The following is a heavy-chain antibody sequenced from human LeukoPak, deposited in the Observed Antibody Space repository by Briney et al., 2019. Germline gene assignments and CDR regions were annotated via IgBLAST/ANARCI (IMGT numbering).Heavy chain of an antibody. V-gene: IGHV1-2*02. Sequence: ASVKVSCKASGYTFTEHFIHWVRQAPGQRLQYMGWIHPASANTVYAQMFHGRVTLTRDTPATTTYMELSGLRSDDTAVYYCARDLRPANLWGQGTLVTVSS. J-gene: IGHJ4*02. CDR1: GYTFTEHF. CDR2: IHPASANT. D-gene: IGHD1-7*01. CDR3: ARDLRPANL.